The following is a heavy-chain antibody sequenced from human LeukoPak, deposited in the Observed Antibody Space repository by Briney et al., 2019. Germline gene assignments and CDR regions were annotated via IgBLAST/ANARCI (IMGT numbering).Heavy chain of an antibody. V-gene: IGHV4-34*01. J-gene: IGHJ6*02. Sequence: PSETLSLTCAVYGGSFSGYYWSWIRQPPGKGLEWIGEINHSGSTNYNPSLKSRVTISVDTSKNQFSLKLSSVTAADTAVYYCARVGIFGVDYYYYGMDVWGQGTTVTVSS. CDR1: GGSFSGYY. CDR2: INHSGST. CDR3: ARVGIFGVDYYYYGMDV. D-gene: IGHD3-3*01.